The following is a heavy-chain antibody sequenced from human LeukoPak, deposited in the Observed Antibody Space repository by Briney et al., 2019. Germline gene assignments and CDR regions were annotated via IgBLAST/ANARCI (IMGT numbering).Heavy chain of an antibody. J-gene: IGHJ5*02. CDR2: ILYDVSNK. D-gene: IGHD3-3*01. CDR3: AKDPTIFGVVTPPNVWFDP. CDR1: GFTFSSYG. Sequence: PGRSLRLSCAASGFTFSSYGMHWVRQAPGKGLEWVAVILYDVSNKSYADSVKGRFTISRDNSKNTLYLQMNSLRAEDTAVYYCAKDPTIFGVVTPPNVWFDPCGQGTLVTVSS. V-gene: IGHV3-30*18.